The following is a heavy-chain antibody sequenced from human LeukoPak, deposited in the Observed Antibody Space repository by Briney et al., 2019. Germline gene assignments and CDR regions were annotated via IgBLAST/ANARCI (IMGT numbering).Heavy chain of an antibody. D-gene: IGHD3-22*01. CDR1: GGSINSDY. V-gene: IGHV4-59*12. J-gene: IGHJ3*02. CDR3: ARGKYSYYYDSSGYEGEDAFDI. CDR2: IYYSGSST. Sequence: SETLSLNCSVSGGSINSDYWSWVRQPPGKGLEWVGYIYYSGSSTNYNHSLKRRVTISGDRSKNQSSLKLNSVTAPDTAVYYCARGKYSYYYDSSGYEGEDAFDIWGQGTMVTVSS.